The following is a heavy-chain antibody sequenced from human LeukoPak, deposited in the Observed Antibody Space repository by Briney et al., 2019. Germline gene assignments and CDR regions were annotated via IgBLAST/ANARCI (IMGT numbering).Heavy chain of an antibody. V-gene: IGHV3-7*03. Sequence: GGSLRLSCATSGFSFESYSMSWVRQAPGKGLEWVATIKQDGIEQYYADSVKGRFTISRDNAKNSLYLQMNSLRVEDTAVYYCARDGRPLDYWGQGTLVTVSS. CDR2: IKQDGIEQ. J-gene: IGHJ4*02. CDR3: ARDGRPLDY. CDR1: GFSFESYS.